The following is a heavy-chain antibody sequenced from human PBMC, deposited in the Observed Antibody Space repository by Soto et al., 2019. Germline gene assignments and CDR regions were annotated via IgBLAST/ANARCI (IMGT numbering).Heavy chain of an antibody. Sequence: EVQLVESGGGLVKPGGSLRLSCAASGFTFSTYSMNWVRQAPGKGLEWVSFISSSSGYIFYADSVKGRFTISRDNAKNFLYLQMNRLRAEDTAVYYCARDQEGKIMDYFDYWGQGTLGTVSS. J-gene: IGHJ4*02. D-gene: IGHD3-10*01. V-gene: IGHV3-21*01. CDR2: ISSSSGYI. CDR3: ARDQEGKIMDYFDY. CDR1: GFTFSTYS.